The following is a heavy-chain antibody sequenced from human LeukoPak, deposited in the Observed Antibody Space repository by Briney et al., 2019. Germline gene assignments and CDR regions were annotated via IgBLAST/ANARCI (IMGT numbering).Heavy chain of an antibody. D-gene: IGHD6-13*01. CDR1: GYSISSGYY. J-gene: IGHJ4*02. CDR3: ARTAAGRYYFDY. Sequence: PSETLSLTCTVSGYSISSGYYWGWIRPPPGKGLEWIGTIYHSGSTYYNPSLKSRITISVDTSKNQFSLKLTSVTAADTAMYYCARTAAGRYYFDYWGQGTLVTVSS. V-gene: IGHV4-38-2*02. CDR2: IYHSGST.